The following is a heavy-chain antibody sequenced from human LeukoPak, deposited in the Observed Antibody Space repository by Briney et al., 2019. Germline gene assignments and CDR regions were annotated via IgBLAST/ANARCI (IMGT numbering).Heavy chain of an antibody. CDR2: IYYSGST. CDR1: GGSISTTSYY. V-gene: IGHV4-61*03. Sequence: SETLSLTCTVSGGSISTTSYYWSWIRQPPGKGLEWIGYIYYSGSTTYNPSLKSRVTISVDTSKNHFSLKLSSVTAADTAVYYCARDSVKRNGWPYYFDYWGQGTLVTVSS. D-gene: IGHD4-11*01. CDR3: ARDSVKRNGWPYYFDY. J-gene: IGHJ4*02.